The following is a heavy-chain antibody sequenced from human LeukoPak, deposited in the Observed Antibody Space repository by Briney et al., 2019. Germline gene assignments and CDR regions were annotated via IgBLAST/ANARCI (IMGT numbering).Heavy chain of an antibody. D-gene: IGHD3-22*01. CDR3: TRDKGDYDTSGSLFVF. Sequence: GGSLRLSCAASGFTFSRYWMSWVRQAPRKGLEWVANIKQDGSEKYYVDSVKGRFTISRDNAKNSLYLQMNSLRAEDTAVYYCTRDKGDYDTSGSLFVFGGQGTLVTVSS. V-gene: IGHV3-7*03. J-gene: IGHJ4*02. CDR1: GFTFSRYW. CDR2: IKQDGSEK.